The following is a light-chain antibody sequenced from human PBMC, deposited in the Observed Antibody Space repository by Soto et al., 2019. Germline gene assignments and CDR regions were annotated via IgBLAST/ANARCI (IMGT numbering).Light chain of an antibody. V-gene: IGKV1-5*03. CDR1: RSIDSW. J-gene: IGKJ2*01. Sequence: DIQMTQSPSTLSASVGDRVTITCRASRSIDSWLAWYQQKPGKAPKLLIYKASDLESGVPSRFSGSGSGTEFTLAISSLQPDDFATYYCQQFHSYSYTVGQGTKLEIK. CDR3: QQFHSYSYT. CDR2: KAS.